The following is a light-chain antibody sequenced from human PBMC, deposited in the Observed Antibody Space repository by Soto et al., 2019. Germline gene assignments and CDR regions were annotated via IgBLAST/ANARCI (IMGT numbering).Light chain of an antibody. CDR1: QSISSW. J-gene: IGKJ1*01. Sequence: IQMSQSPSTLSASVGDRVTITCRASQSISSWLAWYQQKPGRAPKVLIFDASSLESGVPSRFSGSGSATEFTLTISSLQPDDFATYYCQQYTTYPWTLGQGTKVDIK. CDR3: QQYTTYPWT. V-gene: IGKV1-5*01. CDR2: DAS.